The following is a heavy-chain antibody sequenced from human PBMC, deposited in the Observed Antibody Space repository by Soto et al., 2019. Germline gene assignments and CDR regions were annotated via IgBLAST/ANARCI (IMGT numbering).Heavy chain of an antibody. V-gene: IGHV1-18*01. CDR3: ARLYYDFWSGYSPYYYYGMDV. Sequence: GASVKLSWKASGYAFTNYGICWVRHSNGRGLEWMGWISAYNGNTNYAQKLQGRVTMTTDTSTSTAYMELRSLRSDDTAVYYCARLYYDFWSGYSPYYYYGMDVWGQGTTVTAP. D-gene: IGHD3-3*01. CDR2: ISAYNGNT. J-gene: IGHJ6*02. CDR1: GYAFTNYG.